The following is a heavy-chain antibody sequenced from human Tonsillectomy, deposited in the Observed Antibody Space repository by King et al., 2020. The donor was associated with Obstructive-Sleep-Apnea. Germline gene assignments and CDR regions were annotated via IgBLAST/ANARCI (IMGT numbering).Heavy chain of an antibody. Sequence: VQLVQSGAEVKKPGASVKVSCKASGYTFTGYYMHWVRQAPGQGLEWMGWINPNSGGTDYAQKFQGRVTMTRDTSISTAYMELSRLRSDDTAVYYCARDATEALNRRAHFYDYWGPGAPVTASS. J-gene: IGHJ4*02. CDR3: ARDATEALNRRAHFYDY. CDR1: GYTFTGYY. CDR2: INPNSGGT. V-gene: IGHV1-2*02.